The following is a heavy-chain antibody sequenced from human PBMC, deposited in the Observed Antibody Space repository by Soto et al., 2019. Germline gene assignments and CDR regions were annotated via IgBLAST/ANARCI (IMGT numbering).Heavy chain of an antibody. D-gene: IGHD6-13*01. CDR2: INPNSGGT. J-gene: IGHJ6*02. Sequence: GASVKVSCKASGYTFTGYYMHWVRPAPGQGLEWMGWINPNSGGTNYAQKFQGWVTMTRDTSISTAYMELSRLRSDDTAVYYCARGGIAAALLPMDVWGQGTTVTVSS. CDR1: GYTFTGYY. CDR3: ARGGIAAALLPMDV. V-gene: IGHV1-2*04.